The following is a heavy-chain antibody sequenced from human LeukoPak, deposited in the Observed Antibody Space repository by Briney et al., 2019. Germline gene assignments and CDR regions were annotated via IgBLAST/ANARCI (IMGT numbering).Heavy chain of an antibody. CDR2: INHSGST. CDR1: GGSFSGYY. D-gene: IGHD6-19*01. J-gene: IGHJ4*02. V-gene: IGHV4-34*01. Sequence: SETLSLTCAVYGGSFSGYYWSWIRQPPGKGLEWIGEINHSGSTNYNPSLKSRVTISVDTSKNQFSLKLSSVTAADTAVYYCASGSGPYYFDYWGQGTLVTVSS. CDR3: ASGSGPYYFDY.